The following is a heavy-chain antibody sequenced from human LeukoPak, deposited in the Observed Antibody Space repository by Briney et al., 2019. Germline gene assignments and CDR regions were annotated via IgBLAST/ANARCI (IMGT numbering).Heavy chain of an antibody. Sequence: GGSLRLSCAASGFTFSGFWMHWVRQAPGKGLVWVSRINSDGNSTTYADSVKGRFTISRDNAKNSLYLQMNSLRAEDTAVYYCARDSTRIVPRSYWGQGTLVTVSS. CDR2: INSDGNST. V-gene: IGHV3-74*01. CDR3: ARDSTRIVPRSY. D-gene: IGHD2/OR15-2a*01. CDR1: GFTFSGFW. J-gene: IGHJ4*02.